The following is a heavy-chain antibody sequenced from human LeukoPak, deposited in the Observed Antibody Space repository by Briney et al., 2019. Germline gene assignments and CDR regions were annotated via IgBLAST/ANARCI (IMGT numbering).Heavy chain of an antibody. V-gene: IGHV4-61*02. CDR3: ARHHYQLSALDS. CDR1: GDSISSNSTYY. Sequence: SETLSLTCTVSGDSISSNSTYYWSWIRQSAGKGLEWIGRTHTSGTTSYNPSLQSRVTMSVDTSKNQFSLKLSSVTAADTAVYYCARHHYQLSALDSWGQGTLVTVSS. J-gene: IGHJ4*02. CDR2: THTSGTT. D-gene: IGHD2-2*01.